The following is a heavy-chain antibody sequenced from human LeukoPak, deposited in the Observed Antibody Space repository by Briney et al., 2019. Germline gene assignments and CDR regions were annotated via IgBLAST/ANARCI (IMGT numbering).Heavy chain of an antibody. J-gene: IGHJ4*02. D-gene: IGHD4-17*01. CDR3: ARPYYGDYMNEDY. CDR2: INHSGRT. CDR1: GGSISSYY. Sequence: SETLSLTCTVSGGSISSYYWSWIRQPPGKGLEWIGEINHSGRTNYNPSLKSRVTISVDTSRNQFSLKLSSVTAADTAVYYCARPYYGDYMNEDYWGQGSLVTVSS. V-gene: IGHV4-34*01.